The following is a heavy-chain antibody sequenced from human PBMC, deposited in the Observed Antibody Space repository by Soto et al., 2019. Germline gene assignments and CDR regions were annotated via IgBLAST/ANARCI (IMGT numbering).Heavy chain of an antibody. D-gene: IGHD3-22*01. J-gene: IGHJ3*02. Sequence: SETLSLTCTVSGGSISSSSYYWGWIRQPPGKGLEWIGSIYYSGSTYYNPSLKSRVTISVDTSKNQFSLKLSSVTAADTAVYYCARRIMYYYDSSGPKAAFDIWGQGTTVTVSS. CDR1: GGSISSSSYY. CDR3: ARRIMYYYDSSGPKAAFDI. V-gene: IGHV4-39*01. CDR2: IYYSGST.